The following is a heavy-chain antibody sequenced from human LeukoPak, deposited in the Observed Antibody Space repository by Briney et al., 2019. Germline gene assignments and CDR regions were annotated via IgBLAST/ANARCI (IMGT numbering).Heavy chain of an antibody. D-gene: IGHD5-18*01. CDR3: ARGYSYGYYFDY. Sequence: ASVKVSCKXSGYTFTSYYMHWVRQAPGQGLEGMGIINPSGGSTSYAQKFQGRVTMTRDTSTSTVYMELSSLRPEDTAVYYCARGYSYGYYFDYWGQGTLVTVSS. CDR2: INPSGGST. CDR1: GYTFTSYY. J-gene: IGHJ4*02. V-gene: IGHV1-46*01.